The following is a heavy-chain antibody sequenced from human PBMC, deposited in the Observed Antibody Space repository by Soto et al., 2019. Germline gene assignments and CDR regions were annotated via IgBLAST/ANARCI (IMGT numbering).Heavy chain of an antibody. D-gene: IGHD3-16*02. CDR1: GGSFSGYY. J-gene: IGHJ4*02. V-gene: IGHV4-34*01. CDR3: ARGGIPLTFGGVIVIAYFDY. Sequence: SETLSLTCAVYGGSFSGYYWSWIRQPPGKGLEWIGEINHSGSTNYNPSLKSRVTISVDTSKNQFSLKLSSVTAADTAVYYCARGGIPLTFGGVIVIAYFDYWGQGTLVTVSS. CDR2: INHSGST.